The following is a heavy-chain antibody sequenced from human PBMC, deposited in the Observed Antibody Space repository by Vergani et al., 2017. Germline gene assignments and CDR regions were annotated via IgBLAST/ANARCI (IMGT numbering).Heavy chain of an antibody. Sequence: EVQLLESGGGLAQPGGSLRLSCAASGFTFRNYAMTWVRQAPGKGLEWVSIISDNGGTTYYADSVKGRFTISRDDSKSIAYLQMNSLKTEDTAVYYCTRDAVTIWEHIVVVTAPPVYYYYYYGMDVWGQGP. CDR1: GFTFRNYA. V-gene: IGHV3-23*01. CDR2: ISDNGGTT. CDR3: TRDAVTIWEHIVVVTAPPVYYYYYYGMDV. J-gene: IGHJ6*02. D-gene: IGHD2-21*02.